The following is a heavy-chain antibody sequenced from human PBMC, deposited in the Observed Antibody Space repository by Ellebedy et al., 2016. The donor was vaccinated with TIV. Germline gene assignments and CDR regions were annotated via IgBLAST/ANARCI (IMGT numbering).Heavy chain of an antibody. D-gene: IGHD2-2*01. V-gene: IGHV1-69*13. CDR2: IIGMFGTT. CDR3: ARGSCSSIPCYSSVAWFDP. CDR1: GYSFTDFF. J-gene: IGHJ5*02. Sequence: ASVKVSCKAGGYSFTDFFIVWVRQAPGQGLEWMGGIIGMFGTTSYAQKFQGRVTIIADESASTSYMELSSLRSEDTAVYYCARGSCSSIPCYSSVAWFDPWGQGTLVTVSS.